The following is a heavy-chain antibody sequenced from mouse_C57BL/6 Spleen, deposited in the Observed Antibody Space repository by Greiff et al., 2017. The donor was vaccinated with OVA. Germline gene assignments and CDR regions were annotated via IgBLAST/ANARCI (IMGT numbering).Heavy chain of an antibody. Sequence: VQLQQSGAELVRPGASVTLSCKASGYTFTDYEMHWVKQTPVHGLEWIGAIDPETGGTAYNQKFKGKAILTADKSSSTAYMELRSLTSEDSAVDYCSAYYSNYGYYAMDYWGQGTSVTVSS. J-gene: IGHJ4*01. CDR3: SAYYSNYGYYAMDY. V-gene: IGHV1-15*01. D-gene: IGHD2-5*01. CDR1: GYTFTDYE. CDR2: IDPETGGT.